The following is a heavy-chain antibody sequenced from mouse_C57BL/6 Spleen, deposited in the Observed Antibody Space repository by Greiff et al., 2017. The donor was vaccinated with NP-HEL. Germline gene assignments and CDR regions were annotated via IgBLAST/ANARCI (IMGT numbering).Heavy chain of an antibody. CDR3: ARQLERNYFDY. V-gene: IGHV5-6*01. J-gene: IGHJ2*01. CDR1: GFTFSSYG. Sequence: DVHLVESGGDLVKPGGSLKLSCAASGFTFSSYGMSWVRQTPDKRLEWVATISSGGSYTYYPDSVKGRFTISRDNAKNTLYLQMSSLKSEDTAMYYCARQLERNYFDYWGQGTTLTVSS. CDR2: ISSGGSYT.